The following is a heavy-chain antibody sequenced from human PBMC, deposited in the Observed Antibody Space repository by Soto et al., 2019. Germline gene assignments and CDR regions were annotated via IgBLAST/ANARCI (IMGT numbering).Heavy chain of an antibody. CDR2: IWYDGSNK. CDR3: ARGLYGDYADWFDP. D-gene: IGHD4-17*01. Sequence: GGSLRLSCAASGFTFSSYGMHWVRQAPGKGLEWVAVIWYDGSNKYYADSVKGRFTISRDNSKNTLYLQMNSLRAEDTAVYYCARGLYGDYADWFDPWGQGTLVTVSS. J-gene: IGHJ5*02. CDR1: GFTFSSYG. V-gene: IGHV3-33*01.